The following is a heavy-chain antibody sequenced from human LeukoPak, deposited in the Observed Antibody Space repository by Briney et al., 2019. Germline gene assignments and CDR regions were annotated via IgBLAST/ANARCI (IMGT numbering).Heavy chain of an antibody. Sequence: ASVKVSCKTSGYTFTTYGISWVRQAPGQGLEWMGWINAYNGNTIYAQKLQGRVTMTTDTSTSTAYMELRSLRSDDTAVYYCARTSHESVLYWSDPWGQGTLVNVSS. CDR3: ARTSHESVLYWSDP. CDR1: GYTFTTYG. J-gene: IGHJ5*02. CDR2: INAYNGNT. D-gene: IGHD3-16*01. V-gene: IGHV1-18*01.